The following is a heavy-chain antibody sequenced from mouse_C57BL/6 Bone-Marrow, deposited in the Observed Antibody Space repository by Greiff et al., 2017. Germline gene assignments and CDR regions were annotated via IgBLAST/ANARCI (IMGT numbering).Heavy chain of an antibody. J-gene: IGHJ3*01. Sequence: QVQLQQSGAELVRPGTSVKVSCKASGYAFTNYLIEWVKQRPGQGLEWIGVINPGSGGTNYNEKLQGKATLTADTSASTAYMQLSSLTSENSAVYFCARNLLLRPFAYWGQGTLVTVSA. V-gene: IGHV1-54*01. CDR2: INPGSGGT. CDR3: ARNLLLRPFAY. D-gene: IGHD1-1*01. CDR1: GYAFTNYL.